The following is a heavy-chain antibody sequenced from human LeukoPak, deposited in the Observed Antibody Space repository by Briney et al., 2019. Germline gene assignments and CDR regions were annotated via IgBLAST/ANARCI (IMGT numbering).Heavy chain of an antibody. CDR2: ISGSGGST. J-gene: IGHJ4*02. Sequence: GGSLRLSCAASGFTFSSYAMSWVRQAPGKGLEWVSAISGSGGSTYYADSVKGRFTISRDNSKDTLYLQMNSLRAEDTAVYYCARYGSHRGPFDYWGQGTLVTVSS. CDR1: GFTFSSYA. D-gene: IGHD1-26*01. CDR3: ARYGSHRGPFDY. V-gene: IGHV3-23*01.